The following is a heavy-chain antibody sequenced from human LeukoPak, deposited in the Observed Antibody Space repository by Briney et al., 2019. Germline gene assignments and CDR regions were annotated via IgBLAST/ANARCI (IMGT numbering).Heavy chain of an antibody. CDR2: IYYSGST. Sequence: SETLSLTCTVSGGSISSYYWSWIRQPPGKGLEWMGYIYYSGSTNYNPSLKSRVTISVDTSKNQFSLKLSSVTAADTAVYYCARGPVTTGFGYWGQGTLVTVSS. CDR3: ARGPVTTGFGY. V-gene: IGHV4-59*01. J-gene: IGHJ4*02. CDR1: GGSISSYY. D-gene: IGHD1-1*01.